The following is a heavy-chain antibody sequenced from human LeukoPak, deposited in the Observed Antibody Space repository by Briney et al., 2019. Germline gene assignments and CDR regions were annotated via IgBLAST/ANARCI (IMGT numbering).Heavy chain of an antibody. CDR1: GVTFSSYA. CDR3: ARDRGGSYSAIDY. CDR2: ISYDGSNK. V-gene: IGHV3-30*04. D-gene: IGHD1-26*01. J-gene: IGHJ4*02. Sequence: GGSLRPSCAASGVTFSSYAMHWVRQAPGKGLEWVAVISYDGSNKYYADSVKGRFTISRDNAKNSLDLQMNSLRAEDTAGYYCARDRGGSYSAIDYWGQGTLVTVSS.